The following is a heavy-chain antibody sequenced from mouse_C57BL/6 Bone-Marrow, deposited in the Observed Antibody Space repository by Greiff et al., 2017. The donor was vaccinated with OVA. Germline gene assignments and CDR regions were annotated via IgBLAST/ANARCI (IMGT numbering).Heavy chain of an antibody. CDR3: AITTVVATEYYFDY. V-gene: IGHV5-4*03. J-gene: IGHJ2*01. CDR2: ISDGGSYT. D-gene: IGHD1-1*01. CDR1: GFTFSSYA. Sequence: EVMLVESGGGLVKPGGSLKLSCAASGFTFSSYAMSWVRQTPEKRLEWVATISDGGSYTYYPDNVKGRFTISRDNAKNNLYLQMSHLKSEDTAMYYCAITTVVATEYYFDYWGQGTTLTVSS.